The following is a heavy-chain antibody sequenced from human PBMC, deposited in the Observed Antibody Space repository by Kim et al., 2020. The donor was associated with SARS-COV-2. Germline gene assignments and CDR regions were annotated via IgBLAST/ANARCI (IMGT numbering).Heavy chain of an antibody. J-gene: IGHJ4*02. D-gene: IGHD1-26*01. CDR2: SK. V-gene: IGHV3-53*01. CDR3: SSSTVGAYFDY. Sequence: SKTTAYSVKGRFTISRDIPKDTLYLQMNSLRAEDTAVYYCSSSTVGAYFDYWGQGSLVTVSS.